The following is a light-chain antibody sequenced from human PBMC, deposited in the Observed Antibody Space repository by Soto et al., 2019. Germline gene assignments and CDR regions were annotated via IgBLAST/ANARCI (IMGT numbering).Light chain of an antibody. CDR1: QSVLYSSNNKNY. J-gene: IGKJ1*01. V-gene: IGKV4-1*01. Sequence: DIVMTQSPDSLAVSLGERATINCKSSQSVLYSSNNKNYLAWYQQKSGQPPKLLIYWASTRASGVPDRFSGSGSGTDFTLTISSLQAEDVAVYYCQQYYRTPRTFGQGTKVEIK. CDR2: WAS. CDR3: QQYYRTPRT.